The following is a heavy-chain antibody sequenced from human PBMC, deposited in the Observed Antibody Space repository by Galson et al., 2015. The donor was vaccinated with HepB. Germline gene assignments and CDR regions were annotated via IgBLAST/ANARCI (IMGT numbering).Heavy chain of an antibody. CDR2: IYSGGST. J-gene: IGHJ4*02. V-gene: IGHV3-66*02. Sequence: SLRLSCAASGFTVSSNYMSWVRQVPGKGLEWVSVIYSGGSTYYADSVKGRFTISRDNSKNTLYLQMNSLRAEDTAVYYCARTNYYDSSGYYPHFDYWGQGTLVTVSS. D-gene: IGHD3-22*01. CDR1: GFTVSSNY. CDR3: ARTNYYDSSGYYPHFDY.